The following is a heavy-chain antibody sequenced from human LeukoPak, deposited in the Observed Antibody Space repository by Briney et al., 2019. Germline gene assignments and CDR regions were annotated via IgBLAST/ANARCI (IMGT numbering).Heavy chain of an antibody. CDR1: GFTFSTYA. D-gene: IGHD3-16*02. V-gene: IGHV3-23*01. J-gene: IGHJ4*02. CDR3: AKSLYGGCDY. Sequence: LGGSLRLSCAASGFTFSTYAMSWVRQAPGKGLEWVSGVNGNGGSTSYADSVKGRFTISRDNSKNTVYLQMNSLRVEDTAVYYCAKSLYGGCDYWGQGTVVTVSS. CDR2: VNGNGGST.